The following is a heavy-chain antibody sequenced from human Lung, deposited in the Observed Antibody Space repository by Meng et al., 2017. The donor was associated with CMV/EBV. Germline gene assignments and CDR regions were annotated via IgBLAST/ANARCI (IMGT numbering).Heavy chain of an antibody. CDR2: IKSKTDGGTT. V-gene: IGHV3-15*01. J-gene: IGHJ4*02. CDR1: GFPFTNAW. Sequence: ESLKISCAASGFPFTNAWMSWVRQAPGKGLEWVARIKSKTDGGTTDYAAPVKGRFAISRDDSKNTLYLQMNSLKTEDTALYYCTTDMHWGQGTLVTSPQ. CDR3: TTDMH.